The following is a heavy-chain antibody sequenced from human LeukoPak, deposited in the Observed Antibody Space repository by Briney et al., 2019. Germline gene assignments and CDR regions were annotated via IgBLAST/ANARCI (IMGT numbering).Heavy chain of an antibody. J-gene: IGHJ5*02. CDR1: GGSLSSYY. Sequence: SETLSLTCTLSGGSLSSYYWSWIRHPPREGLEWIGYIYYSGSTNYNPSLKSRVTISVDTSKNQFSLKLSSVTAADTAVYYCARDNIYYYESSGYNNNWFDPWGQGTLVTVSS. CDR2: IYYSGST. V-gene: IGHV4-59*01. CDR3: ARDNIYYYESSGYNNNWFDP. D-gene: IGHD3-22*01.